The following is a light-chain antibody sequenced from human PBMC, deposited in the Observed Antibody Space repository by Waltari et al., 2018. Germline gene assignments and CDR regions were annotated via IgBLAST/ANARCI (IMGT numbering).Light chain of an antibody. CDR3: QHYGGTPYT. CDR1: PSLTYGS. Sequence: EIVLTQSPGTLSLSPGERATLSCRASPSLTYGSLAWFQQRPGQAPRLLIYDASHRATGIPERFSGTGSGTDFTLTISRLDPEDFAVYYCQHYGGTPYTFGQGTKLEIK. J-gene: IGKJ2*01. CDR2: DAS. V-gene: IGKV3-20*01.